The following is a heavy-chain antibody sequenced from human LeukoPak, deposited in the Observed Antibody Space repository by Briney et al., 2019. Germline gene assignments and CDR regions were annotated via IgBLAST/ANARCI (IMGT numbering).Heavy chain of an antibody. J-gene: IGHJ3*02. D-gene: IGHD6-13*01. CDR2: ISSSSSYI. CDR1: GFTFSSYS. Sequence: GGSLRLSCAASGFTFSSYSMNWVRQAPGKGLEWVSSISSSSSYIYYADSVKGRLTISRDNAKNSLYLQMNSLRAEDTAVYYCARDMGSSWFPDAFDIWGQGTKVTVSS. V-gene: IGHV3-21*01. CDR3: ARDMGSSWFPDAFDI.